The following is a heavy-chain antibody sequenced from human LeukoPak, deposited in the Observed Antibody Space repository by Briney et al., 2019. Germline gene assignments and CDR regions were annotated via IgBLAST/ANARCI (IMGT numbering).Heavy chain of an antibody. D-gene: IGHD3-22*01. CDR1: GFTFSSYG. J-gene: IGHJ4*02. V-gene: IGHV3-33*06. CDR2: IWYDGSNK. Sequence: GGSLRLSCAASGFTFSSYGMHWVRQAPGKGLEWVAVIWYDGSNKYYADSVKGRFTISRDNSKNTLYMQMNSLRAEDTAVYYCAKDDNYYDSSGYSLGYYWGQGTMVTVSS. CDR3: AKDDNYYDSSGYSLGYY.